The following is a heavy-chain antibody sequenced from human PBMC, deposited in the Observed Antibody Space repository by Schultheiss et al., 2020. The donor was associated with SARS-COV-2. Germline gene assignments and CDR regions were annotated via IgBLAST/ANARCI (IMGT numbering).Heavy chain of an antibody. V-gene: IGHV3-74*03. J-gene: IGHJ4*02. D-gene: IGHD3-10*01. Sequence: GGSLRLSCAASGFSFSSYWMHWVRQAPGKGLVWVSRINPDGSSTTYADSVKGRFTISRDNAQATVHLQMNSLRVEDTAVYYCVTTPPRVWFEDYWGQGSLVTVSS. CDR2: INPDGSST. CDR1: GFSFSSYW. CDR3: VTTPPRVWFEDY.